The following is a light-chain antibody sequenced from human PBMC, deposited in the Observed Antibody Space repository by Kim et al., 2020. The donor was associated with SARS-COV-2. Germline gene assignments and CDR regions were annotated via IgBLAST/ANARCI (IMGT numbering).Light chain of an antibody. V-gene: IGKV1-5*03. Sequence: SPLSASVGDRVTITCRASQSISSWLAWYQQKPGKAPKLLIYKASSLESGVPSRFSGSGSGTEFTLTISSLQPDDFATYYCQHSGTFGQGTKVEIK. CDR1: QSISSW. J-gene: IGKJ1*01. CDR3: QHSGT. CDR2: KAS.